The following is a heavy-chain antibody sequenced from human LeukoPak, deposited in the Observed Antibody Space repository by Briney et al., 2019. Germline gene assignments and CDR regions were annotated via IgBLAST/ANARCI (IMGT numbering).Heavy chain of an antibody. Sequence: SVKVSCKXSGGTFSSDTINWVRQAPGQGLEWMGRIIPILGIANYSQEFQGRVTITADKSTGTAYMELRSLRSEDTALYYCARHYFDRLVIGDTFDMWGQGTMVSVSS. CDR2: IIPILGIA. D-gene: IGHD3-9*01. J-gene: IGHJ3*02. V-gene: IGHV1-69*02. CDR1: GGTFSSDT. CDR3: ARHYFDRLVIGDTFDM.